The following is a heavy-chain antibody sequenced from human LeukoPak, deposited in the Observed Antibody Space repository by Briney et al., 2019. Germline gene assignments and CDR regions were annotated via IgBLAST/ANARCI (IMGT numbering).Heavy chain of an antibody. J-gene: IGHJ4*02. CDR3: ARLYYYDSSGYYSPGDY. CDR1: GYSFTSYW. CDR2: IYPGDSDT. Sequence: GESLKISCKGSGYSFTSYWIGWVRQMPGKGLEWMGLIYPGDSDTRYSPSFQGQVTISADKSISTAYLQWSSLKASDTAMYYCARLYYYDSSGYYSPGDYWGQGTLVTVSS. V-gene: IGHV5-51*01. D-gene: IGHD3-22*01.